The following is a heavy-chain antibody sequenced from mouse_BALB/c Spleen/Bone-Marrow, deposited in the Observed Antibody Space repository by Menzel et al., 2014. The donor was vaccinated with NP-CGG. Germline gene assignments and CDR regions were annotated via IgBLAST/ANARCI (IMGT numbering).Heavy chain of an antibody. CDR3: ARDVGYGNYFVY. CDR1: GFTFSDFY. J-gene: IGHJ3*01. V-gene: IGHV7-1*02. Sequence: EVKLVESGGDLVQPGDSLRLSCATSGFTFSDFYMEWVRQPPGKRLEWIATSRNRAKYYTTEYSASVKGRFIVSRDISQSVLYLQMNALRAEDTAIYYCARDVGYGNYFVYWGQGTLVTVSA. D-gene: IGHD2-10*02. CDR2: SRNRAKYYTT.